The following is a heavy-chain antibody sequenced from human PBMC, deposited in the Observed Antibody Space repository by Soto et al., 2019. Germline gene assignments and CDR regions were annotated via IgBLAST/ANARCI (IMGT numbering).Heavy chain of an antibody. CDR3: ARAGITIFGVVITNWFDP. V-gene: IGHV4-39*01. CDR1: GGSISSSSYY. CDR2: IYYSGST. Sequence: PSETLSLTCTVSGGSISSSSYYWGWIRQPPGKGLEWIGSIYYSGSTYYNPSLNSRVTISVDTSKNQFSLKLSSVTAADTAVYYCARAGITIFGVVITNWFDPWGQGTLVTVSS. D-gene: IGHD3-3*01. J-gene: IGHJ5*02.